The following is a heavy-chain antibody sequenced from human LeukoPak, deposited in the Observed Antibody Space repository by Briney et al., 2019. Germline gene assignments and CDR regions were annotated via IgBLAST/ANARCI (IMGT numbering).Heavy chain of an antibody. Sequence: GGSLRLSCAASGFTFSSYSMNWVRQAPGKGLEWISSITGSGRTTYYADSVKGRFIISRDNSKNTLHLQMNSLTAEDTAVYYCASGGWQLTLDYWGQGTLVTVSS. CDR3: ASGGWQLTLDY. J-gene: IGHJ4*02. CDR1: GFTFSSYS. CDR2: ITGSGRTT. D-gene: IGHD3-16*01. V-gene: IGHV3-23*01.